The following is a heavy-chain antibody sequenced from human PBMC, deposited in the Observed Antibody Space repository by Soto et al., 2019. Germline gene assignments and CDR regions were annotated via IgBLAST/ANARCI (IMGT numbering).Heavy chain of an antibody. Sequence: TLSLTCTVSGGSISSGGYYWSWIRQHPGKGLEWIGYIYYSGSTYYNPSLKSRVTISVDTSKNQFSLKLSSVTAADTAVYYCARSDGAVTYYYYYMDVWGKGTTVTVSS. CDR1: GGSISSGGYY. CDR2: IYYSGST. CDR3: ARSDGAVTYYYYYMDV. J-gene: IGHJ6*03. D-gene: IGHD4-17*01. V-gene: IGHV4-31*03.